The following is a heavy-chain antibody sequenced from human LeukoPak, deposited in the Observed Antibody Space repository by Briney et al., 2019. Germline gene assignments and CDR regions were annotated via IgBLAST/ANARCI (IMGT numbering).Heavy chain of an antibody. CDR3: ARDYYYDSSGYLPPDAFDI. D-gene: IGHD3-22*01. CDR2: ISYDGSNK. Sequence: PGGSLRLSCAASGFTFSSYAMHWVRQAPGKGLEWVAVISYDGSNKYYADSVKGRFTISRDNSKNTLYLQMNSLRAEDTAVYYCARDYYYDSSGYLPPDAFDIWGQGTMVTVSS. CDR1: GFTFSSYA. J-gene: IGHJ3*02. V-gene: IGHV3-30-3*01.